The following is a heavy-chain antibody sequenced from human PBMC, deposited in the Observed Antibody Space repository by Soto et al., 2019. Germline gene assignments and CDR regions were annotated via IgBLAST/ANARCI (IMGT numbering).Heavy chain of an antibody. Sequence: QVLLVQSGAEVKKPGSSVRVSCKPSGGTFSSYAVNWVRQAPGQGLEWVGGIIPVFGTVNYAQKFQGRVTITADESTNTSYMELSSLSSEDTAVYYCARVLKGALQQLWPLGDWGQGTLVTVSS. J-gene: IGHJ4*02. D-gene: IGHD4-4*01. CDR3: ARVLKGALQQLWPLGD. CDR1: GGTFSSYA. V-gene: IGHV1-69*01. CDR2: IIPVFGTV.